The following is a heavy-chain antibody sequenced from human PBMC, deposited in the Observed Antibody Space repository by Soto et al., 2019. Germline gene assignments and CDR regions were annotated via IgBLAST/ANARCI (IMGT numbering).Heavy chain of an antibody. V-gene: IGHV3-21*01. J-gene: IGHJ4*02. CDR3: ARDLSPGRFLEWSLLQY. D-gene: IGHD3-3*01. CDR1: GFTFSSYS. Sequence: GGSLRLSCAASGFTFSSYSMNWVRQAPGKGLEWVSSISSSSSYIYYADSVKGRFTISRDNAKNSLYLQMNSLRAEDTAVYYCARDLSPGRFLEWSLLQYWGQGTLVTVSS. CDR2: ISSSSSYI.